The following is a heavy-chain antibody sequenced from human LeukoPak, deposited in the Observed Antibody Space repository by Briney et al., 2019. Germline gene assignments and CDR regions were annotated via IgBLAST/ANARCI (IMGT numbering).Heavy chain of an antibody. CDR1: GFTVSSNY. Sequence: GGSLRLSCAASGFTVSSNYMSWIRQAPGKGLEWVSVIYSSGNTYYADSVKGRFTISRDNSKNTLYLQMNSLRAEDTAVYYCARDSDYGETFDYWGQGTLVTVSS. J-gene: IGHJ4*02. D-gene: IGHD4-17*01. V-gene: IGHV3-53*01. CDR2: IYSSGNT. CDR3: ARDSDYGETFDY.